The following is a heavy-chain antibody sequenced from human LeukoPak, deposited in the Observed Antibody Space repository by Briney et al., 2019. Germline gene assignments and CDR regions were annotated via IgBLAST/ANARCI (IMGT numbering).Heavy chain of an antibody. J-gene: IGHJ4*02. CDR1: GGSISSSSYY. Sequence: SGTLSLTCTVSGGSISSSSYYWGWIRQPPGKGLEWIGSIYYSGSTYYNPSLKSRVTISVDTSKNQFSLKLSSVTAADTAVYYCASGYSYADFDYWGQGTLVTVSS. CDR2: IYYSGST. CDR3: ASGYSYADFDY. D-gene: IGHD5-18*01. V-gene: IGHV4-39*07.